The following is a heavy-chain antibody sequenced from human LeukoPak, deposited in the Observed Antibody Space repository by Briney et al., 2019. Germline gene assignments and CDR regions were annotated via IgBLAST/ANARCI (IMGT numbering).Heavy chain of an antibody. Sequence: GRSLRLSCAASGFTFSSYAMHWVRQAPGKGLEWVAVISYDGSNKYYADSVKGRFTIPRDNSKNTLYLQMNSLRAEDTAVYYCARPIDSSWSFDYWGQGTLVTVSS. CDR2: ISYDGSNK. CDR1: GFTFSSYA. D-gene: IGHD6-13*01. V-gene: IGHV3-30-3*01. CDR3: ARPIDSSWSFDY. J-gene: IGHJ4*02.